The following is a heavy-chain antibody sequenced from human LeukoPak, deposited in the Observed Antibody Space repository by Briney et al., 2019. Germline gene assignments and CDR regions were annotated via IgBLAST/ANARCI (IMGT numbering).Heavy chain of an antibody. J-gene: IGHJ4*02. CDR3: ARDSEYYYGSGDY. CDR1: GFTFSSYS. Sequence: GGSLRLSCAASGFTFSSYSMKWVCQAPGKGLEWVSSISSSSSYIYYADSVKGRFTISRDNAKNSLYLQMNSLRAEDTAVYYCARDSEYYYGSGDYWGQGTLVTVSS. CDR2: ISSSSSYI. D-gene: IGHD3-10*01. V-gene: IGHV3-21*01.